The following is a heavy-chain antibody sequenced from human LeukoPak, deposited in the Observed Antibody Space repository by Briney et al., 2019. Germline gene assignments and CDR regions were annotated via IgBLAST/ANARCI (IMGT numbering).Heavy chain of an antibody. Sequence: GASVKVSCKASGYTFTSYYMHWVRQAPGQGLEWMGWINPNSGGTNYAQKFQGRVTMTRDTSISTAYMELSRLRSDDTAVYYCARGVGLTQGGAFDFWGQGTLVTVSS. V-gene: IGHV1-2*02. CDR2: INPNSGGT. CDR1: GYTFTSYY. J-gene: IGHJ4*02. CDR3: ARGVGLTQGGAFDF. D-gene: IGHD3-16*01.